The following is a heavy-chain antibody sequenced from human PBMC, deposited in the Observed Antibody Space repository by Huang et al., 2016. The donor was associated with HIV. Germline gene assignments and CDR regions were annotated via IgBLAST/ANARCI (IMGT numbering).Heavy chain of an antibody. CDR3: ARSDMRNFDWLLHY. Sequence: QVQLVQSGAEVKKPGASVKVSCKASGYTFTSYGINWVRQAPGQGPEWMGGISAYNGNTNSAQKLQGRGTMTTDTSTRTADMELRSLRSDDTAVYYCARSDMRNFDWLLHYWGQGTLVTVSS. D-gene: IGHD3-9*01. J-gene: IGHJ4*02. V-gene: IGHV1-18*04. CDR1: GYTFTSYG. CDR2: ISAYNGNT.